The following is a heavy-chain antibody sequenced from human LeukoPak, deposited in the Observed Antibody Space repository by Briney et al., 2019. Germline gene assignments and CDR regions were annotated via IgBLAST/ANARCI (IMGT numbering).Heavy chain of an antibody. CDR3: ARRTVVLDY. CDR2: IYYSGST. D-gene: IGHD4-23*01. V-gene: IGHV4-59*08. CDR1: GGSINNYY. J-gene: IGHJ4*02. Sequence: SETLSLTCTVSGGSINNYYWSWVRLPQGKGLEWIGYIYYSGSTTYNPSFKSRVTISVDTSKNQFSLMLSSVTAADTAVYYCARRTVVLDYWGQGAPVTVSS.